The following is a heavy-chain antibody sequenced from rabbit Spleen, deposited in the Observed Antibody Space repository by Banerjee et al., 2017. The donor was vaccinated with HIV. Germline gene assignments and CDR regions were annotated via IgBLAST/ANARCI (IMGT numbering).Heavy chain of an antibody. CDR3: ARGSAAMTMVITGYYFNL. D-gene: IGHD2-1*01. CDR1: GFSFSSNW. V-gene: IGHV1S45*01. Sequence: QEQLVESGGGLVQPEGSLTLTCTASGFSFSSNWICWVRQAPGKGLEWIACIDTNDGDTDYANWPKGRFTISKTSSSTVTLLMTSVTAADTATYFCARGSAAMTMVITGYYFNLWGQGTLVTVS. CDR2: IDTNDGDT. J-gene: IGHJ4*01.